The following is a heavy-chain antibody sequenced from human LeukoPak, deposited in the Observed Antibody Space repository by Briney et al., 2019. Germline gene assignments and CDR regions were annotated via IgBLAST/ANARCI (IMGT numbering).Heavy chain of an antibody. CDR2: ISGGGGST. D-gene: IGHD1-26*01. CDR3: AKGGKWDVTPFDY. J-gene: IGHJ4*02. Sequence: GGSLRLSCAASGVTFTSYSMNWVRQAPGKGLEWVSTISGGGGSTYYADSVKGRFTISRDNSKNTLYLQVNSLRAEDTAVYYCAKGGKWDVTPFDYWGQGTLVTVSS. V-gene: IGHV3-23*01. CDR1: GVTFTSYS.